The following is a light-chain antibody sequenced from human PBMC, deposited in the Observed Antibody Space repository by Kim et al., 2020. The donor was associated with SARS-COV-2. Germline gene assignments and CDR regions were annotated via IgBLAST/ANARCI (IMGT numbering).Light chain of an antibody. CDR1: SFNIGTNS. CDR2: SDN. J-gene: IGLJ3*02. Sequence: GQRVTISCSGNSFNIGTNSVNWYQQLPGTAPKLLIYSDNQRPSGVPDRFSGSKSGTSASLVISGLQSEDESHYFCSAWDDSLNARVFGGGTQLTVL. CDR3: SAWDDSLNARV. V-gene: IGLV1-44*01.